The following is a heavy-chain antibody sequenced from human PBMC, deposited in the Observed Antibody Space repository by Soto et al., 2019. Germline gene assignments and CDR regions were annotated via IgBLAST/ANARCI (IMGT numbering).Heavy chain of an antibody. Sequence: EAQLVESGGGLVQPGKSVRLSCAASGFKFDDYAMQWVRQTPGKGLEWVSGLSWNSGSIVYADSVRGRFTISRDNAKSSLYLQMDSLRPEDTALYYCAKSASYSSNWYAAFDLWGQGTMVTVSS. D-gene: IGHD6-13*01. CDR1: GFKFDDYA. CDR3: AKSASYSSNWYAAFDL. CDR2: LSWNSGSI. J-gene: IGHJ3*01. V-gene: IGHV3-9*01.